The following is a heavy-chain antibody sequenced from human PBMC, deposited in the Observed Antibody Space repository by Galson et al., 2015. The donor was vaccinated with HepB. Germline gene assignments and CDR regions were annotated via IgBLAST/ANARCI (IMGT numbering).Heavy chain of an antibody. D-gene: IGHD6-19*01. CDR2: ISYDGSNK. V-gene: IGHV3-30-3*01. Sequence: SLRLSCAASGFTFSSYWMSWVRQAPGKGLEWVAVISYDGSNKYYADSVKGRFTISRDNSKNTLYLQMNSLRAEDTAVYYCARGGPSGSSGWYGWFDPWGQGALVTVSS. CDR1: GFTFSSYW. CDR3: ARGGPSGSSGWYGWFDP. J-gene: IGHJ5*02.